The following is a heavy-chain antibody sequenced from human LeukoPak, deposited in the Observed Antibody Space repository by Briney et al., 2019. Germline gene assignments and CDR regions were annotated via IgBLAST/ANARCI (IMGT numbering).Heavy chain of an antibody. D-gene: IGHD6-19*01. Sequence: PSETLSLTCTVSGGSISSSSYYWGWIRQPPGKGLEWIGSIYYSGSTYYNPSLKSRVTISVDTSKNQFSLKLSSVTAADTAVYYCASPFGGKQWLLRLGHMDVWGKGTTVTVSS. V-gene: IGHV4-39*01. J-gene: IGHJ6*03. CDR2: IYYSGST. CDR3: ASPFGGKQWLLRLGHMDV. CDR1: GGSISSSSYY.